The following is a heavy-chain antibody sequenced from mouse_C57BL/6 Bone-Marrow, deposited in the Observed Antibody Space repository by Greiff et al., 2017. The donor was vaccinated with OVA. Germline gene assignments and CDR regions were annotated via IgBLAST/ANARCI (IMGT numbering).Heavy chain of an antibody. J-gene: IGHJ4*01. V-gene: IGHV3-6*01. Sequence: EVQLVESGPGLVKPSQSLSLTCSVTGYSITSGYYWNWIRQFPGNKLEWMGYISYDGSNNYNPSLKNRISITRDTSKNQFFLKLNSVTTEDTATYYCARGNFLDYWGQGTSVTVSS. CDR1: GYSITSGYY. CDR3: ARGNFLDY. CDR2: ISYDGSN.